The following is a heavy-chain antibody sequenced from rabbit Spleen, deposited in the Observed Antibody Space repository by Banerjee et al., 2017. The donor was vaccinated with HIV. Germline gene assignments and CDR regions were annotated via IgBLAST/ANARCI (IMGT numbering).Heavy chain of an antibody. D-gene: IGHD8-1*01. V-gene: IGHV1S40*01. CDR3: ARDAGSGPYIDGYFSL. CDR1: RFSFSSGYD. J-gene: IGHJ4*01. CDR2: IYTGNSKT. Sequence: QSLEESGGDLVKPGASLTLTCIASRFSFSSGYDMCWVRQAPGKGLEWIACIYTGNSKTYYANWVNGRFTISKTSSTTVTLQMTSLTVADTATYFCARDAGSGPYIDGYFSLWGPGTLVTVS.